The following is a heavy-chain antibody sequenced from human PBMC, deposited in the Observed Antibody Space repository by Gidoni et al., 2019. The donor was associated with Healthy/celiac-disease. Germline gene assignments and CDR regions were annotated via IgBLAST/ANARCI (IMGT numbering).Heavy chain of an antibody. CDR3: ARVAGVGGTSCSCENGFDP. CDR2: ISAYNGNT. J-gene: IGHJ5*02. Sequence: QVQLVQSGAEVKKPGPSVKVSCKASGYTFTSYGISWVLQAPGQGLEWMGWISAYNGNTNYAQKLQGRVTMTTDTSTSTAYMELRSLRSDDTAVYYCARVAGVGGTSCSCENGFDPWGQGTLVTVSS. D-gene: IGHD2-2*01. V-gene: IGHV1-18*01. CDR1: GYTFTSYG.